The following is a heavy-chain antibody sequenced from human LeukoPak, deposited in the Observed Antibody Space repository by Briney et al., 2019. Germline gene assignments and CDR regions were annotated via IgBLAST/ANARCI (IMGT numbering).Heavy chain of an antibody. CDR2: IYYSGST. V-gene: IGHV4-39*07. CDR3: ARGRGILTGTHMVDY. CDR1: GGSISSSSYY. J-gene: IGHJ4*02. Sequence: PSETLSLTCTVSGGSISSSSYYWGWIRQPPGKGLEWIGSIYYSGSTYYNPSLKSRVTISVDTSKNQFSLKLSSVTAADTAVYYCARGRGILTGTHMVDYWGQGTLVTVSS. D-gene: IGHD3-9*01.